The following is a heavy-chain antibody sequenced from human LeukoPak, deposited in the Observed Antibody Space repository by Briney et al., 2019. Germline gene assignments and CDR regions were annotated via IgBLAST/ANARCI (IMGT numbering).Heavy chain of an antibody. CDR2: IIPMFATP. J-gene: IGHJ4*02. CDR3: ARERHEYGSFDY. CDR1: GGTFSSYS. D-gene: IGHD4-17*01. V-gene: IGHV1-69*06. Sequence: SVKVSCKASGGTFSSYSINWVRQAPGQGLEWMGRIIPMFATPNYAHNFQGRVTITADISTSTAYMDLSSLRSEDTAVYYCARERHEYGSFDYWGQGTLVTVSS.